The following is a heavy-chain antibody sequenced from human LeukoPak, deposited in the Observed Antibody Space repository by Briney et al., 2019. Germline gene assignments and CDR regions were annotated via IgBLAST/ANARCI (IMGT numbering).Heavy chain of an antibody. D-gene: IGHD2-15*01. CDR1: GFTFSSYA. V-gene: IGHV3-23*01. CDR2: ISGSGGST. CDR3: AKDLGGLVVGYYYYYMDV. Sequence: GGSLRLSCAASGFTFSSYAMSWVRQAPGKGLEWVSAISGSGGSTYYADSVKGRFTISRDNSKNTLYLQMNSLRAEDTAVYYCAKDLGGLVVGYYYYYMDVWGKGTTVTVSS. J-gene: IGHJ6*03.